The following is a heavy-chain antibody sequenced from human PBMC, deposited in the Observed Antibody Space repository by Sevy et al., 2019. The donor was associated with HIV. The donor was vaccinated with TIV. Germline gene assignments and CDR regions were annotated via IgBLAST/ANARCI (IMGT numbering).Heavy chain of an antibody. Sequence: SETLSLTCTVSGYSISSGYYWGWIRQPPGKGLEWIGSIYHSGGTYYNPSLKSRVTISVDTSKNQVSLKLSSVTAADTAVYYCARARSITMVRGELYNWFDPWGQGTLVTVSS. CDR1: GYSISSGYY. J-gene: IGHJ5*02. CDR3: ARARSITMVRGELYNWFDP. V-gene: IGHV4-38-2*02. CDR2: IYHSGGT. D-gene: IGHD3-10*01.